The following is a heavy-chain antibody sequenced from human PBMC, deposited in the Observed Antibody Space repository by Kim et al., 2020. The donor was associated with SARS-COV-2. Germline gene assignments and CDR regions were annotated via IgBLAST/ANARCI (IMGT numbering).Heavy chain of an antibody. D-gene: IGHD6-13*01. Sequence: SLKSRVTMSVDTSKNQFSLKLSSVTAADTAVYYCARAEQQLYYYYYGMDVWGQGTTVTVSS. J-gene: IGHJ6*02. CDR3: ARAEQQLYYYYYGMDV. V-gene: IGHV4-4*07.